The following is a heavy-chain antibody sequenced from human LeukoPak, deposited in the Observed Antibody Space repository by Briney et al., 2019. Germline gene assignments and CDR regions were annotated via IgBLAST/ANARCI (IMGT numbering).Heavy chain of an antibody. D-gene: IGHD3-10*01. CDR2: IYYSGST. CDR3: ARDGRLGFGETKWFDP. V-gene: IGHV4-31*03. CDR1: GGSISNGSYY. J-gene: IGHJ5*02. Sequence: SETLSLTCTVAGGSISNGSYYWSWIRQHPGKGLEWIGCIYYSGSTYYNPSLKSRLTISLDTSKNQFSLKLTSVTAADTAVYYCARDGRLGFGETKWFDPWGQGTLVSVSS.